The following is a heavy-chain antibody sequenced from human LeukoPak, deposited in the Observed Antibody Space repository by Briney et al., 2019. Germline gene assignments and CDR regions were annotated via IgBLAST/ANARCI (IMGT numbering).Heavy chain of an antibody. D-gene: IGHD2-15*01. Sequence: GGTLRLSCAASGFTFSSYGMSWVRQAPGKGLEWVSAISGSGGSTYYADSVKGRFTISRDNSKNTLYLQMNSLRAEDTAVYYCAKAGYCSGGSCYLPFDYWGQGTLVTVSS. V-gene: IGHV3-23*01. CDR3: AKAGYCSGGSCYLPFDY. J-gene: IGHJ4*02. CDR1: GFTFSSYG. CDR2: ISGSGGST.